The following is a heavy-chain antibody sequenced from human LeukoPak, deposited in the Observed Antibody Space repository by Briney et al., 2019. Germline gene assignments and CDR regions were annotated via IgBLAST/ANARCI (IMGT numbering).Heavy chain of an antibody. Sequence: SETLSLTCAVSGYSISSGYYWGWIRQPPGKGLEWIGSIYHSGSTYYNPSLKSRVTISVDTSKNQFSPKLSSVTAADTAVYYCASLNYPHYFDYWGQGTLVTVS. CDR3: ASLNYPHYFDY. V-gene: IGHV4-38-2*01. D-gene: IGHD4-11*01. CDR2: IYHSGST. J-gene: IGHJ4*02. CDR1: GYSISSGYY.